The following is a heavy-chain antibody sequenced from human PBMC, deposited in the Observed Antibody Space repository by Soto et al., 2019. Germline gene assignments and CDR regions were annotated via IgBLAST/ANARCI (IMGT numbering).Heavy chain of an antibody. Sequence: GASVKVSCKASGRSSNTYKIHWVRQAPGQGLEWMGWINTANGDTHYSQKFQDRVTITRDTSASTAYMEVSSLRSEDTAIYYCARDEDVWGQGTTVTVSS. CDR1: GRSSNTYK. J-gene: IGHJ6*02. V-gene: IGHV1-3*04. CDR3: ARDEDV. CDR2: INTANGDT.